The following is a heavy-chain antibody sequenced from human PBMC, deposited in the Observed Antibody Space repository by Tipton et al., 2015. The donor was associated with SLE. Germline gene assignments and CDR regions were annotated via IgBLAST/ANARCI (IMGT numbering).Heavy chain of an antibody. Sequence: TLSLTCAVYGGSFSGYYWSWIRQPPGKGLEWIGEINHSGSPNYNPSLKSRVTISVDTSRNQFSLKLSSVTAADTAVYYCARLRAAAWFGYWGQGTLVTVSS. J-gene: IGHJ4*02. V-gene: IGHV4-34*01. CDR2: INHSGSP. CDR3: ARLRAAAWFGY. D-gene: IGHD6-13*01. CDR1: GGSFSGYY.